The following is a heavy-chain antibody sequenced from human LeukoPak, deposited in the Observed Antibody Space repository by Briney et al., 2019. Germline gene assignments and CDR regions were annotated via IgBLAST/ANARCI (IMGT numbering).Heavy chain of an antibody. V-gene: IGHV3-48*02. CDR1: GFTFSSYS. D-gene: IGHD2-2*01. J-gene: IGHJ5*02. CDR3: ARGPEVLSAAMFCWFDP. CDR2: ISSSSSTI. Sequence: GGSLRLSCAASGFTFSSYSMNWVRQAPGKGLEWVSYISSSSSTIYYADSVKGRFTFSRDNAKNSLYLQMNSLRDEDTAVYYCARGPEVLSAAMFCWFDPWGQGTLVTVSS.